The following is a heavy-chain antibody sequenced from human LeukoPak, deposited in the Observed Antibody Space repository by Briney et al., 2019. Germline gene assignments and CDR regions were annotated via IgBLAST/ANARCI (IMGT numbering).Heavy chain of an antibody. J-gene: IGHJ4*02. Sequence: SETLSLTCTVSGGSISSYYWRWIRQPAGKGLEWIGRIYTSGSTNYNPSLKSRVTMSVDTSKNQFSLKLSSVTAADTAVYYCARDSSSSWPIPDYWGQGTLVTVSS. D-gene: IGHD6-13*01. V-gene: IGHV4-4*07. CDR3: ARDSSSSWPIPDY. CDR1: GGSISSYY. CDR2: IYTSGST.